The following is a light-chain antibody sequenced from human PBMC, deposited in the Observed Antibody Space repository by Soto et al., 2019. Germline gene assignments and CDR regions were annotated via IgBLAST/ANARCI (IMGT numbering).Light chain of an antibody. V-gene: IGKV1-39*01. CDR3: QQSYRTPLT. J-gene: IGKJ4*01. CDR2: AAS. CDR1: QAIDNY. Sequence: DIQMTQSPSSLSAPVRDRVTITCRASQAIDNYLNWYQHKPGKAPELLILAASIVQSGVPSRSSGGGFGTDCTLTIGSLHPEDFASYYCQQSYRTPLTFGGGTKVEI.